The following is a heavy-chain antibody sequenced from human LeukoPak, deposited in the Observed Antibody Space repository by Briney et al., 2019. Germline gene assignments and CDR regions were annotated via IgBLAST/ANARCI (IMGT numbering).Heavy chain of an antibody. CDR1: VYTFTGYY. CDR2: INPNSGGT. J-gene: IGHJ4*02. Sequence: ASVKVSCKASVYTFTGYYMHWVRPAPGQGLEWMGWINPNSGGTNYAQKFQGRVTMTRDTSISTAYMELSRLRSDGTAVYYCARGNDDILTGFYSDYWGQGTLVTVSS. CDR3: ARGNDDILTGFYSDY. D-gene: IGHD3-9*01. V-gene: IGHV1-2*02.